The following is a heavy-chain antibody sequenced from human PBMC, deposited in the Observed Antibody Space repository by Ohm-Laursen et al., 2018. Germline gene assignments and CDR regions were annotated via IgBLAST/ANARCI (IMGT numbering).Heavy chain of an antibody. CDR1: GFIFSDYS. CDR2: ISGSRLTM. Sequence: SLRLSCAASGFIFSDYSMTWVRQAPGKGLVWVSSISGSRLTMYYSNSVTGRFTISRDNARNLLSLQMNGLRADDTAVYYCARDGGPDFAGYSDSWGQGTRVTVSS. D-gene: IGHD3-16*01. V-gene: IGHV3-11*01. CDR3: ARDGGPDFAGYSDS. J-gene: IGHJ4*02.